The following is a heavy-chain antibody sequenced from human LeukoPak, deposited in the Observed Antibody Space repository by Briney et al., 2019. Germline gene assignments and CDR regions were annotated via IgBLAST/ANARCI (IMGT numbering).Heavy chain of an antibody. V-gene: IGHV3-11*01. CDR3: AGTFIAVAGSHDY. D-gene: IGHD6-19*01. CDR2: ISSSGSTI. J-gene: IGHJ4*02. CDR1: GFTFSDYY. Sequence: GGSLRLSCAASGFTFSDYYMSWIRQAPGKGLEWVSYISSSGSTIYYADSVKGRFTISRDNAKNSLYLQMNSLRAEDTAVYYCAGTFIAVAGSHDYWGQGTLVTVSS.